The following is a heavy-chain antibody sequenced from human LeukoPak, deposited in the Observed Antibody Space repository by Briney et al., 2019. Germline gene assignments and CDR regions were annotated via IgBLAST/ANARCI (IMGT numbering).Heavy chain of an antibody. Sequence: GGSLRLSCAASGFTFSDYYMRWIRQAPGKGLEWVSDISSGSSYTDYADSVKGRFSISRDNAKNSLFLQMNSLRAEDTAVYYYARGRDYGGFDYWGQGTLVTVSS. CDR1: GFTFSDYY. J-gene: IGHJ4*02. V-gene: IGHV3-11*05. CDR2: ISSGSSYT. D-gene: IGHD4-23*01. CDR3: ARGRDYGGFDY.